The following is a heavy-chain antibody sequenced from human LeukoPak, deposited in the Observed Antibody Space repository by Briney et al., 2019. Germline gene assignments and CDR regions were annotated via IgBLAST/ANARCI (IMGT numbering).Heavy chain of an antibody. CDR3: GRLLLGATTINYYYYYMDV. V-gene: IGHV3-21*01. CDR2: ITSTGSYI. D-gene: IGHD1-26*01. J-gene: IGHJ6*03. CDR1: GFTFSSFT. Sequence: GGSLRLSCAASGFTFSSFTITWVRQAPGKGLEWVSSITSTGSYINYAGSAQGRFTISRDNAKKSVFLQMNSLRDEDTAVYYCGRLLLGATTINYYYYYMDVWGKGTTVTVSS.